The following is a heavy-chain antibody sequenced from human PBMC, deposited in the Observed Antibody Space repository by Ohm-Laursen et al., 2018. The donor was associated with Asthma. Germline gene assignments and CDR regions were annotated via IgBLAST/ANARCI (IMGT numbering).Heavy chain of an antibody. CDR2: INSDGSST. V-gene: IGHV3-74*01. CDR3: AREWYCGGDCYYFDY. Sequence: SLRLSCAAPGYTFSRYSIHWVRQIPGKGLVWVSRINSDGSSTSYADSVKGRFTISRDNAKNTLYLQMNSLRAEDTAVYYCAREWYCGGDCYYFDYWGQGTLVTVSS. CDR1: GYTFSRYS. J-gene: IGHJ4*02. D-gene: IGHD2-21*02.